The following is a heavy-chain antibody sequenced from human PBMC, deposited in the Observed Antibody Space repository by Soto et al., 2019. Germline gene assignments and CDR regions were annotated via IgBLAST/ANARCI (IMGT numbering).Heavy chain of an antibody. Sequence: PGGSLILSCAASGFTFSSYGMHWVRQAPGKGLEWVAVIWYDGSNKYYADSVKGRFTISRDNSKNTLYLQMNSLRAEDTAVYYCARDHEYDILTGYYRGDAFDIWGQGTMVT. CDR2: IWYDGSNK. V-gene: IGHV3-33*01. D-gene: IGHD3-9*01. CDR1: GFTFSSYG. J-gene: IGHJ3*02. CDR3: ARDHEYDILTGYYRGDAFDI.